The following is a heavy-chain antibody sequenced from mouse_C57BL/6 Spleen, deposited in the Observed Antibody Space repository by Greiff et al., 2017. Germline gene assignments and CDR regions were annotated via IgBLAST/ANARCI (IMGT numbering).Heavy chain of an antibody. CDR3: AEGEQRAY. CDR2: ISDGGSYT. J-gene: IGHJ3*01. D-gene: IGHD6-1*01. Sequence: EVKVVESGGGLVKPGGSLKLSCAASGFTFSSYAMSWVRQTPEKRLEWVATISDGGSYTYYPDNVKGRFTISRDNAKNNLYLQMSHLKSEDTAMFYWAEGEQRAYWGQGTLVTVSA. V-gene: IGHV5-4*03. CDR1: GFTFSSYA.